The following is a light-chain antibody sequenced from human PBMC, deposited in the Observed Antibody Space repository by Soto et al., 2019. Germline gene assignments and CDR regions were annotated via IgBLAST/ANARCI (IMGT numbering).Light chain of an antibody. CDR3: QQYNSVPWT. V-gene: IGKV1-5*03. CDR2: KAS. CDR1: QNIYSW. J-gene: IGKJ1*01. Sequence: DIQMTQSPSTLSASVGDRVTITCRASQNIYSWLAWNQQKPGKAPKLLLYKASNLESGVPSRFSGSGSGTEFTLTISSLQPDDFATYYCQQYNSVPWTFGQGTKVEIK.